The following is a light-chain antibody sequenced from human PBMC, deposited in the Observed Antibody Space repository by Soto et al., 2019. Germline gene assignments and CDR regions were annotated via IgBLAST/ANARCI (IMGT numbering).Light chain of an antibody. CDR2: EVR. Sequence: QSVLTQPPSASGSPGQSVTISCTGTTSDIGSYNFVSWYQQHPGRAPKVMLYEVRKRPSGDPDRFSGSKSGNTASLTVSGLQADDGADYCCTSYAGGNILVFGGGTKLTVL. V-gene: IGLV2-8*01. J-gene: IGLJ2*01. CDR3: TSYAGGNILV. CDR1: TSDIGSYNF.